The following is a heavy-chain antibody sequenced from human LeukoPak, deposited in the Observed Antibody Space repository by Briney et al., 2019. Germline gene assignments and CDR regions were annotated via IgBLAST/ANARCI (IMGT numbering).Heavy chain of an antibody. CDR2: ISGSGGST. V-gene: IGHV3-23*01. J-gene: IGHJ4*02. Sequence: GGSLRLSCAASGFTFSSYAMSWVRQAPGKGLEWVSAISGSGGSTFYADSVKGRFTISRDNSKDTLYLQMNSLRAEDTAVYYCAKAEALVRAGFDYWGQGTLVTVSS. D-gene: IGHD6-19*01. CDR1: GFTFSSYA. CDR3: AKAEALVRAGFDY.